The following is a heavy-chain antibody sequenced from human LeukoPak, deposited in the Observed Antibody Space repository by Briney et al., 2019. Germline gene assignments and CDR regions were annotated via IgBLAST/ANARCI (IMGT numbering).Heavy chain of an antibody. CDR1: GYTLTELS. CDR2: FDPEDGET. Sequence: ASVKVSCRVSGYTLTELSMHWVRQAPGKGLEWMGGFDPEDGETIYAQKFQGRVTMTEDTSTDTAYMELSSLRSEDTAVYYCATDFATHLEGDYVRAGFWFDPWGQGTLVTVSS. J-gene: IGHJ5*02. V-gene: IGHV1-24*01. D-gene: IGHD3-16*01. CDR3: ATDFATHLEGDYVRAGFWFDP.